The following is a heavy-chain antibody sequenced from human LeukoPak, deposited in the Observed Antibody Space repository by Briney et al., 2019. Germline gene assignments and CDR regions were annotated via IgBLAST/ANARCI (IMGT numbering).Heavy chain of an antibody. CDR3: AKPKGPNYFDY. CDR1: GFSFSTYA. Sequence: GGSLTLSCAASGFSFSTYAMTWVRQAPGKGLEWVSSISSSGGNTYYADSVKGRFTISRDNSENTLYLQMNSLRAEDTALYYCAKPKGPNYFDYWGQGTLVTVSS. J-gene: IGHJ4*02. V-gene: IGHV3-23*01. CDR2: ISSSGGNT.